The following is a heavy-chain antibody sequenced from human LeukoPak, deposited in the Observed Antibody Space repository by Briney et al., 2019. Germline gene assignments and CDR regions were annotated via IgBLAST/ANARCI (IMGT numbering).Heavy chain of an antibody. Sequence: GGSLRLSCAASGFTVSSNYMSWVRQAPGKGLEWVSVIYSGGSTYYADSVKGRFTISRDNSKNTLYLQMNSLRAEDTAVYYCAVDLASLKYYFDYWGQGTLVTVSS. J-gene: IGHJ4*02. CDR3: AVDLASLKYYFDY. CDR1: GFTVSSNY. CDR2: IYSGGST. V-gene: IGHV3-53*01. D-gene: IGHD5-12*01.